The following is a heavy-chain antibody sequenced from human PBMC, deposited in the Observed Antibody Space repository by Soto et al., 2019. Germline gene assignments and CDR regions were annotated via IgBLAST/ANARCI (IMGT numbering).Heavy chain of an antibody. CDR1: GGSISSYY. CDR2: IYYSGST. D-gene: IGHD3-10*01. J-gene: IGHJ3*02. CDR3: ARAVLWFGAIDAFDI. V-gene: IGHV4-59*08. Sequence: QVQLQESGPGLVKPSETLSLTCTVSGGSISSYYWSWIRQPPGKGLEWIGYIYYSGSTNYNPSLKSRVTISVDTSKNQFSLKLSSVTAADTAVYYCARAVLWFGAIDAFDIWGQGTMVTVSS.